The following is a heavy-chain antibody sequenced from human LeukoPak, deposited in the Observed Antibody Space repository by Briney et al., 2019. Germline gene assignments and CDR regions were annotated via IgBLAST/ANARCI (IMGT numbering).Heavy chain of an antibody. CDR2: SNSDGSST. J-gene: IGHJ4*02. CDR1: GFTFSSYW. V-gene: IGHV3-74*01. D-gene: IGHD1-1*01. Sequence: GGSLRLSCVASGFTFSSYWMHWVRQAPGKGLVWVSRSNSDGSSTSYAESVKGRLTISRDNAKNTLYLQMNSLRAEDTAVYYCAKVSPTGRAFDCWGQGALVTVSS. CDR3: AKVSPTGRAFDC.